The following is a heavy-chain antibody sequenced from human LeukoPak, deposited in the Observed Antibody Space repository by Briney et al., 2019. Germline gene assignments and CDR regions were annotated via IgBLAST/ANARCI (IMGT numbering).Heavy chain of an antibody. CDR1: GGSISSSSYY. CDR2: IYYSGST. V-gene: IGHV4-39*07. Sequence: SETLSLTCTVSGGSISSSSYYWGWIRQPPGKGLEWIGSIYYSGSTYYNPSLKSRVTISVDTPKNQFSLKLSSVTAADTAVYYCARSDDSYGAAGFDYWGQGTLVTVSS. J-gene: IGHJ4*02. CDR3: ARSDDSYGAAGFDY. D-gene: IGHD5-18*01.